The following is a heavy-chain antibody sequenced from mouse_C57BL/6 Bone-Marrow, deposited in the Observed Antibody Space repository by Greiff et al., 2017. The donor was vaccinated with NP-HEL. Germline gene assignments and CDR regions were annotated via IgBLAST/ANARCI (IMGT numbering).Heavy chain of an antibody. CDR2: IDPETGGT. V-gene: IGHV1-15*01. J-gene: IGHJ2*01. CDR1: GYTFTDYE. D-gene: IGHD1-1*02. Sequence: QVQLQQSGAELVRPGASVTLSCKASGYTFTDYEMHWVKQTPVHGLEWIGAIDPETGGTAYNQKFKGKAILTAYKSSSTAYMELRSLTSEDSAVYYCTTHYGWDYWGQGTTLTVSS. CDR3: TTHYGWDY.